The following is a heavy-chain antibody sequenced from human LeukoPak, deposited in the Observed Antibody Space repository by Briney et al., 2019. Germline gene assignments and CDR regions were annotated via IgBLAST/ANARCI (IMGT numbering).Heavy chain of an antibody. CDR1: GFTFSSYA. D-gene: IGHD6-13*01. J-gene: IGHJ4*02. CDR2: ISYDGSNK. Sequence: HPGGSLRLSCAASGFTFSSYAMHWVRQAPGKGLEWVAVISYDGSNKYYADSVKGRFTISRDNSKNTLYLQMNSLRAEDTAVYYCARKAAAGKYYFDYWGQGTLVTVSS. V-gene: IGHV3-30-3*01. CDR3: ARKAAAGKYYFDY.